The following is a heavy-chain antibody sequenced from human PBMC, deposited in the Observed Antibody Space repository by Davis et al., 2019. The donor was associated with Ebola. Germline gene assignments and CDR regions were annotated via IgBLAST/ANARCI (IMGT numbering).Heavy chain of an antibody. V-gene: IGHV3-23*01. D-gene: IGHD3-16*01. J-gene: IGHJ4*02. Sequence: PRGSLRLSCVASGFSFTTCATNWVRQAPGKGLEWVAGLGSSGRDPHYADSVKGRFTISRDNSNNALYLQMDSLRVEDTAIYWCARDLATGGYALFYFDFWGQGTLVTVSS. CDR3: ARDLATGGYALFYFDF. CDR1: GFSFTTCA. CDR2: LGSSGRDP.